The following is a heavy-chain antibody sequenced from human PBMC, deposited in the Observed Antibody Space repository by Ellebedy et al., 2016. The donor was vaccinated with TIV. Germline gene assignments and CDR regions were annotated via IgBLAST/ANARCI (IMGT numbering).Heavy chain of an antibody. CDR3: ARGGGCTGGTCYYPDR. J-gene: IGHJ5*02. Sequence: GESLKISCAASGFTFSYFTMNWVRQAPGKGLEWVSYISAGAIYYADSARGRFTISRDNAKTSLYLPMDSLRVEDTAVYYCARGGGCTGGTCYYPDRWGQGTLVTVSP. CDR1: GFTFSYFT. V-gene: IGHV3-21*05. CDR2: ISAGAI. D-gene: IGHD2-15*01.